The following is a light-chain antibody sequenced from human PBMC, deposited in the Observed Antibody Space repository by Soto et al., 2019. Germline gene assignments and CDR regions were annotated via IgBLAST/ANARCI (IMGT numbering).Light chain of an antibody. CDR2: DTS. J-gene: IGKJ1*01. CDR1: QSVSSSY. CDR3: PQYDSSTWT. Sequence: EIVLTKSPGTQHLSPGERATLSCRASQSVSSSYLAWYQPTPGQAPRLIVYDTSYRDTGVQDMFTGSGAGTAFTLTISRLEPADAAVASCPQYDSSTWTFGQGTKVDIK. V-gene: IGKV3-20*01.